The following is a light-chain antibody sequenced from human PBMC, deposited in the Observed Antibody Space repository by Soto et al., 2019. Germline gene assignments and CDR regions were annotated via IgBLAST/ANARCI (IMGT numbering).Light chain of an antibody. V-gene: IGLV2-23*02. J-gene: IGLJ1*01. CDR1: SSDVGSSNL. CDR3: CSYAGSSTHV. CDR2: EVS. Sequence: QSALTQPASMSGSPGQSITFSCTGTSSDVGSSNLVSWYQQHPGKAPKLLIYEVSKRPSGVSNRFSGSKSGNTASLTISGLQAEDEADYYCCSYAGSSTHVFGTGTKLPS.